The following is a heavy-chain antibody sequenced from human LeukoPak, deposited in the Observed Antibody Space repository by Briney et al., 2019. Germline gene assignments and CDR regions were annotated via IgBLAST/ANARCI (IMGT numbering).Heavy chain of an antibody. J-gene: IGHJ5*02. CDR1: GFIFNNFS. CDR3: AKGVSGYFLDL. CDR2: ISNDAGGT. V-gene: IGHV3-23*01. D-gene: IGHD3-22*01. Sequence: PAGSLRLSCAASGFIFNNFSLIWVRQPPGKGLGWVSGISNDAGGTTYADFVHGRFTISRDNSKNTLFLQMNSRRAEDTALYYCAKGVSGYFLDLWGQGTLVTVSS.